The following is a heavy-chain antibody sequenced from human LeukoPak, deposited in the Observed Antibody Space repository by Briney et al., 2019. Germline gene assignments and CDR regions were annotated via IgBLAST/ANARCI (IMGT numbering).Heavy chain of an antibody. CDR3: ARGSYEYPLDY. CDR1: GFTVRSNY. Sequence: PGGSLRLSCAASGFTVRSNYMSWVRQAPGKGLQWVSVIYSGGSTYYADSVKGRFTFSRDNSKNMLYLQMNSLRVEDTAVYYCARGSYEYPLDYWGQGTLVTVSS. D-gene: IGHD1-26*01. V-gene: IGHV3-66*02. J-gene: IGHJ4*02. CDR2: IYSGGST.